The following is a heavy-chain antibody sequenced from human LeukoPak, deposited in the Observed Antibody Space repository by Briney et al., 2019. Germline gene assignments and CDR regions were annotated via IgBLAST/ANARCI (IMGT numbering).Heavy chain of an antibody. CDR3: ARVPHYSNRPNDY. CDR2: ISSSGSTI. CDR1: GFTFSDCY. J-gene: IGHJ4*02. Sequence: GGSLRLSCAASGFTFSDCYMSWIRQAPGKGLEWVSYISSSGSTIYYADSVKGRFTISRDNAKNSLYLQMNSLRAEDTAVYYCARVPHYSNRPNDYWGQGTLVTVSS. V-gene: IGHV3-11*01. D-gene: IGHD4-11*01.